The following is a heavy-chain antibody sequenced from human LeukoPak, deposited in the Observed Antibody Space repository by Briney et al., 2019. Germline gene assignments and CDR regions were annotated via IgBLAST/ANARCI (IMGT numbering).Heavy chain of an antibody. J-gene: IGHJ5*02. Sequence: GSLRLSCAASGFTFSSYAMNWVRQPPGKGLEWIGEINHSGSTNYNPSLKSRVTISVDTSKNQFSLKLSSVTAADTAVYYCARVGLLWFPRTTASNWFDPWGQGTLVTVSS. CDR1: GFTFSSYA. CDR2: INHSGST. V-gene: IGHV4-34*01. CDR3: ARVGLLWFPRTTASNWFDP. D-gene: IGHD3-10*01.